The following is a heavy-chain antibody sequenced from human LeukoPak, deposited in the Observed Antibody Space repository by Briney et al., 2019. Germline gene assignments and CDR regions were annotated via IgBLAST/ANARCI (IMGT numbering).Heavy chain of an antibody. D-gene: IGHD6-6*01. CDR3: AREGYSSSSTDRTNY. CDR1: GGSISSGSYY. CDR2: IYTSGST. Sequence: PSETLSLTCTVSGGSISSGSYYWSWIRQPAGKGLEWIGRIYTSGSTNYNPSLKSRVTISVDTSKNQFSLKLSSVTAADTAVYYCAREGYSSSSTDRTNYWGQGTLVTVSS. J-gene: IGHJ4*02. V-gene: IGHV4-61*02.